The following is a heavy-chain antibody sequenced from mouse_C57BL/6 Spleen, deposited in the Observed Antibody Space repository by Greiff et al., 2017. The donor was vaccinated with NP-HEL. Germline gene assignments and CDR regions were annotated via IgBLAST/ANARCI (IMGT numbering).Heavy chain of an antibody. J-gene: IGHJ2*01. CDR3: ARSNYYGSSYFDY. CDR2: IYPGDGDT. Sequence: VQLLQSGPELVKPGASVKISCKASGYAFSSSWMNWVKQRPGKGLEWIGRIYPGDGDTNYNGKFKGKATLTADKSSSTAYMQLSSLTSEDSAVYFCARSNYYGSSYFDYWGQGTTLTVSS. V-gene: IGHV1-82*01. D-gene: IGHD1-1*01. CDR1: GYAFSSSW.